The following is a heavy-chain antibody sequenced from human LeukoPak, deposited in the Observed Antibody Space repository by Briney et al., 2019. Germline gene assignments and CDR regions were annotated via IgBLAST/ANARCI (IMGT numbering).Heavy chain of an antibody. D-gene: IGHD5-18*01. CDR2: IYPGDSNT. V-gene: IGHV5-51*01. J-gene: IGHJ6*02. Sequence: GESLKISCKGSGYSFSNYWIDWVRQMPGKGLEWMGIIYPGDSNTRYSPSFQGQATISADKSISTAYLQWSSLKASDTAMYYCARHRVWDTTMASGYYYGMDVWGQGTTVTVSS. CDR1: GYSFSNYW. CDR3: ARHRVWDTTMASGYYYGMDV.